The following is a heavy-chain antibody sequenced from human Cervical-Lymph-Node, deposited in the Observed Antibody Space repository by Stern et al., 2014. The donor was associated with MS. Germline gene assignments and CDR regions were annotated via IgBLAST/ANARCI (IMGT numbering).Heavy chain of an antibody. D-gene: IGHD1-26*01. V-gene: IGHV5-51*01. CDR1: GYSFTSYW. CDR3: ARHRKGVGASSHIDY. CDR2: IYPGDSDT. Sequence: EVQLVESGAEVKKPGESLKISCKGSGYSFTSYWIGWVRQMPGKGLEWMGIIYPGDSDTRYSPSFQGQVTISADKSISTAYLQWSSLKASDTAMYYCARHRKGVGASSHIDYWGQGTLVTVSS. J-gene: IGHJ4*02.